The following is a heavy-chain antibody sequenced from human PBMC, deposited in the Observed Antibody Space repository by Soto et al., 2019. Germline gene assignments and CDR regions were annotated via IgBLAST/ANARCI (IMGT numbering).Heavy chain of an antibody. Sequence: PSETLSLTCTVSGGSSISSSYYWGWIRQPPGKGLEWIGSIYYTGSTNYNPSLKSRVPISVDTSKNQFSLKLSSVTAADTAVYYCARQSLDCSGGSCYTYYFDYWGQGTLVTVSS. J-gene: IGHJ4*02. CDR3: ARQSLDCSGGSCYTYYFDY. CDR2: IYYTGST. D-gene: IGHD2-15*01. CDR1: GGSSISSSYY. V-gene: IGHV4-39*01.